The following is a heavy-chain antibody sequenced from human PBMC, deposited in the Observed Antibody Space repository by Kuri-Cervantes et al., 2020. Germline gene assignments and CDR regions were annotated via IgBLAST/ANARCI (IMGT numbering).Heavy chain of an antibody. V-gene: IGHV3-48*03. CDR2: ISDSSTTR. J-gene: IGHJ4*02. CDR3: ASHKRKFDY. Sequence: GGSLRLSCAASGFTFRSYDMNWVRQAPGKGLEWISYISDSSTTRYYADSVKGRFTISRDSAKNSLYLQMNSLRADDTAIYYCASHKRKFDYWGQGTLVTVSS. CDR1: GFTFRSYD.